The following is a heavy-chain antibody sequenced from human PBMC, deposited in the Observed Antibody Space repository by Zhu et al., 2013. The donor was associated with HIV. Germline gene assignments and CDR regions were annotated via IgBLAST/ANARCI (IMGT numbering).Heavy chain of an antibody. CDR1: GYTFTSYT. V-gene: IGHV1-69*04. D-gene: IGHD3-22*01. CDR2: IIPILGIA. J-gene: IGHJ4*02. Sequence: QVQLVQSGAEVKKPGASVKVSCKASGYTFTSYTISWVRQAPGQGLEWMGRIIPILGIANYAQKFQGRVTITADKSTSTAYMELSSLRSEDTAVYYCARALSLNYYDSSGSYYFDYWGQGTLVTVSS. CDR3: ARALSLNYYDSSGSYYFDY.